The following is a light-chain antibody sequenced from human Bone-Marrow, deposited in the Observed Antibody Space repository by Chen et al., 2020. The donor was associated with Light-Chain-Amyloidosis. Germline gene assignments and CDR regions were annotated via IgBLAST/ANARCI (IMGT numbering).Light chain of an antibody. Sequence: NFMLTQPHSVSEYQGKTVIISCTRSSGSLANNYVQWYQQRPGRSPSTVIYEADQRPSGVPDRFSGSIDRSSNSASLTIPGLKTEDEADYYCQSYQGSSQGVFGGGTKLTVL. CDR3: QSYQGSSQGV. CDR2: EAD. CDR1: SGSLANNY. J-gene: IGLJ3*02. V-gene: IGLV6-57*01.